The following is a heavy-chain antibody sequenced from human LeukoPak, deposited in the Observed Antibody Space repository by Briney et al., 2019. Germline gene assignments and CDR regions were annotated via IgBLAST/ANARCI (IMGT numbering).Heavy chain of an antibody. D-gene: IGHD3-22*01. CDR2: IYYSGST. J-gene: IGHJ1*01. CDR3: ARLKYYYDSSGYRAEYFQH. CDR1: GGSISSYY. Sequence: SETLSLTCTVSGGSISSYYWSWIRQPPGKGLEWIGYIYYSGSTNYNPSLKSRVTISVYTSKNQFSLKLSSVTAADTAVYYCARLKYYYDSSGYRAEYFQHWGQGTLVTVSS. V-gene: IGHV4-59*01.